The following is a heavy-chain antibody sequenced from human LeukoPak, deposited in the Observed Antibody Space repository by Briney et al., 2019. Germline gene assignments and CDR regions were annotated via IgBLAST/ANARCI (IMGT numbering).Heavy chain of an antibody. J-gene: IGHJ4*02. D-gene: IGHD3-10*01. CDR2: ISYDGSNK. CDR3: ARVRIWFREKTLDY. Sequence: GGSLRLSCAASGFTFSSYAMHWVRQAPGKGLEWVAVISYDGSNKYYADSVKGRFTISRDNSKNTLYLQMGSLRAEDMAVYYCARVRIWFREKTLDYWGQGTLVTVSS. V-gene: IGHV3-30*14. CDR1: GFTFSSYA.